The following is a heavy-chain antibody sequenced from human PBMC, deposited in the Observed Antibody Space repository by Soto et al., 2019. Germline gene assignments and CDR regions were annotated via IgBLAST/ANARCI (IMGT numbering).Heavy chain of an antibody. CDR2: MNANSGNT. V-gene: IGHV1-8*02. CDR3: ARAFRDGDVGEFDP. Sequence: ASVKVSCKASGYTFTSYGISWVRQAPGQGLEWMGWMNANSGNTSYAQKFQGRVTMTRNTSISTAYMELSSLRSEDTAVYYCARAFRDGDVGEFDPWGQGTLVTVSS. J-gene: IGHJ5*02. CDR1: GYTFTSYG. D-gene: IGHD4-17*01.